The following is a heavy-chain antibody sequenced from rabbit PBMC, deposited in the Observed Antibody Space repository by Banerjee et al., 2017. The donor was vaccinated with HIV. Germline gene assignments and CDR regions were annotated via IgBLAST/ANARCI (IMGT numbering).Heavy chain of an antibody. J-gene: IGHJ4*01. V-gene: IGHV1S45*01. D-gene: IGHD7-1*01. CDR3: ARDLTGVTGWNFNL. Sequence: QEQLEESGGDLVKPEGSLTLTCTASGFSVSSSYYMCWVRQAPGKGLEWVACIYGGSLGDAYYASWAKGRFTISKTSSTTVTLQMTSLTAADTATYFCARDLTGVTGWNFNLWGPGTLVTVS. CDR2: IYGGSLGDA. CDR1: GFSVSSSYY.